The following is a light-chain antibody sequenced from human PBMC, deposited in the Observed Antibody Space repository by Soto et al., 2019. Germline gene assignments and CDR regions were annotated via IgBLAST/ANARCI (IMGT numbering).Light chain of an antibody. CDR3: QQRSSAIT. J-gene: IGKJ5*01. Sequence: EIMMKQSPATLSVSKGERATLSCRASQSVRSNLAWYQQKPGQSPRLLIYGASTRATGIPAGFSGRGSGTDFTLTISSLEPEDFAVYYCQQRSSAITFCQVTLLEIK. CDR1: QSVRSN. CDR2: GAS. V-gene: IGKV3-15*01.